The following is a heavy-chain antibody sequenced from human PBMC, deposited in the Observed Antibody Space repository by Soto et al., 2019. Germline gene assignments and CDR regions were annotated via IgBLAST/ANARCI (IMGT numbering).Heavy chain of an antibody. D-gene: IGHD1-1*01. CDR1: GGSVSSSNYY. J-gene: IGHJ4*02. Sequence: HVQLQESGPGLVKPSETLSLTCTVSGGSVSSSNYYWTWIRQPPGKGLEWVGYMYSTGSTNYNPCLKSRVTISVDTSKNQFSLRMSAVTAADTAVYYCARERPPGGACSFDYWGQGTLVTVSS. CDR3: ARERPPGGACSFDY. V-gene: IGHV4-61*01. CDR2: MYSTGST.